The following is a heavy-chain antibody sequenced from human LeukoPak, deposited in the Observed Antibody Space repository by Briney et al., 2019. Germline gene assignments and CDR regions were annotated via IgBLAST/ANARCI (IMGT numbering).Heavy chain of an antibody. CDR3: ARAPSIALRNWFDP. J-gene: IGHJ5*02. Sequence: SETLSLTCAVYGGSFSGYYWSWIRQPPGKGLEWIGEINHSGSTNYNPSLKSRVTISVDTSKNQFSLKLSSVTAADTAVYYCARAPSIALRNWFDPWGQGTLVTVSS. CDR1: GGSFSGYY. D-gene: IGHD6-6*01. V-gene: IGHV4-34*01. CDR2: INHSGST.